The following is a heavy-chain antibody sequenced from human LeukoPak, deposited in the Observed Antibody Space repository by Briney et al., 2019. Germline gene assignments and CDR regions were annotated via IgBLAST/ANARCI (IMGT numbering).Heavy chain of an antibody. Sequence: PGGSLRLSCAASGFTFSSYWMHWVRQGPGKGLVWVSRINSDGSSTGYADSVKGRFTISRDNAKNTLYLQMNSLRVEDTAVYYCARAVGYCSSTSCYLDCWGQGTLVTVSS. CDR2: INSDGSST. D-gene: IGHD2-2*01. CDR1: GFTFSSYW. CDR3: ARAVGYCSSTSCYLDC. J-gene: IGHJ4*02. V-gene: IGHV3-74*01.